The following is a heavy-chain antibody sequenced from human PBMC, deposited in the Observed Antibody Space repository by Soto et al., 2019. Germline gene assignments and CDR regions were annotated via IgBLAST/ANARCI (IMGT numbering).Heavy chain of an antibody. D-gene: IGHD6-6*01. Sequence: SETLSLTCAVYGGSFSGYYWSWIRQPPGKGLEWIGEINHSGSTNYNPSLKSRVTISVDTSKNQFSLKLSSVTAADTAVYYCASIPIWSYSSSSGPFFGIDYWGQGTLVTVSS. V-gene: IGHV4-34*01. CDR1: GGSFSGYY. J-gene: IGHJ4*02. CDR3: ASIPIWSYSSSSGPFFGIDY. CDR2: INHSGST.